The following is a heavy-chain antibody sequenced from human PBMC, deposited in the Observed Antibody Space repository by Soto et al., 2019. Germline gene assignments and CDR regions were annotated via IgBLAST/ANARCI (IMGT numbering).Heavy chain of an antibody. J-gene: IGHJ3*02. V-gene: IGHV1-3*01. CDR3: ARVMAVAAFDI. D-gene: IGHD6-19*01. CDR1: GYTSTSYA. CDR2: INAGNGNT. Sequence: ASVKVSCKASGYTSTSYAMHWVRQAPGQRLEGMGWINAGNGNTKYLQKFQGRVTITRDTSASTAYMELSSLRSEHTVVYYCARVMAVAAFDIWGQGTMVTV.